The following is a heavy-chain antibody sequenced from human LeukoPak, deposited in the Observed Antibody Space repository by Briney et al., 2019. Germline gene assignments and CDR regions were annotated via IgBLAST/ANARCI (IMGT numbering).Heavy chain of an antibody. CDR3: AREWGRRFDY. CDR1: GGSFSGYY. V-gene: IGHV4-34*01. D-gene: IGHD1-26*01. J-gene: IGHJ4*02. Sequence: PSETLSLTCAVYGGSFSGYYWSWIRQPPGKGLEWIGEIHHSGSTNYNPSLKSRVTISVDTSKNQFSLKLSSVTAADTAVYYCAREWGRRFDYWGQGTLVTVSS. CDR2: IHHSGST.